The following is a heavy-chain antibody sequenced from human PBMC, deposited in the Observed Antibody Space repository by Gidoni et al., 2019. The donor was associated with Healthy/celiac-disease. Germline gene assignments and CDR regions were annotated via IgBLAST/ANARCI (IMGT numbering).Heavy chain of an antibody. CDR3: ARLTRRVGWFDP. J-gene: IGHJ5*02. CDR2: IYYSGST. D-gene: IGHD1-26*01. V-gene: IGHV4-39*01. Sequence: QLQLQESGPGLVKPSETLSLTCTVSGGSISSCSYYWGWIRQPPGKGLEWIGSIYYSGSTYYNPSLKGRVTISVDTSKNQFSLKLSSVTAADTAVYYCARLTRRVGWFDPWGQGTLVTVSS. CDR1: GGSISSCSYY.